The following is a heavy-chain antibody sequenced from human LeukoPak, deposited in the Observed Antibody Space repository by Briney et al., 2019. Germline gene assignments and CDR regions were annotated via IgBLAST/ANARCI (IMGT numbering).Heavy chain of an antibody. CDR2: ISSSGSTI. J-gene: IGHJ5*02. Sequence: GGSLRLSCAASGFTFSSYEMNWVRQAPGKGLEWVSYISSSGSTIYYADSVKGRFTISRDNAKNSLYLQMNSLRAEDTAVYYCARGRASSGWYLGNWFDPWGERTPVTLHS. D-gene: IGHD6-19*01. CDR1: GFTFSSYE. V-gene: IGHV3-48*03. CDR3: ARGRASSGWYLGNWFDP.